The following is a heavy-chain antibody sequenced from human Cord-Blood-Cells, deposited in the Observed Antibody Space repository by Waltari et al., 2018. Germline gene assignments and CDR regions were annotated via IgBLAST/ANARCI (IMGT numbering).Heavy chain of an antibody. V-gene: IGHV4-31*03. CDR3: ATEVRDSNYYGMDV. CDR2: IYYSGST. J-gene: IGHJ6*02. Sequence: QVQLQESGPGLVKPSQTLSLNCTVSGGSISRGGYYWTWIRRHPGNGLEWIGYIYYSGSTYANPSLKSRFTIAVDTSKNQFSLKLSSVTAADTAVYYCATEVRDSNYYGMDVWGQGTTVTVSS. CDR1: GGSISRGGYY. D-gene: IGHD4-4*01.